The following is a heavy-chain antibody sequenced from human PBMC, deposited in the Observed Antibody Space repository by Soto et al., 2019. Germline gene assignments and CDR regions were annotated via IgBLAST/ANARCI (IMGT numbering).Heavy chain of an antibody. D-gene: IGHD3-22*01. Sequence: EVQLVESGGGLIQPGGSLRLSCAASGFTFSSNDMNWVRQAPGKGLEWVSLIYSGGSTYYADSVKVRFTISRDNSKTTLYLQMSSLRDEDTAVYYCATRPLLPGAPWGQGTMVTVSS. J-gene: IGHJ3*01. CDR2: IYSGGST. CDR3: ATRPLLPGAP. V-gene: IGHV3-53*01. CDR1: GFTFSSND.